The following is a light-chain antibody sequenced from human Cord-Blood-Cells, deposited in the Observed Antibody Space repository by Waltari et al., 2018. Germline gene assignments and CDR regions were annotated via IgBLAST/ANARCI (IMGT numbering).Light chain of an antibody. CDR3: QQRSNWPLT. CDR1: QSVSSY. J-gene: IGKJ4*01. Sequence: ELVLTPYPATLSLSPGERATLSCRASQSVSSYLAWYQQKPGQAPRLLIYDASNRATGIPARFSGSGSGTDFTLTISSLEPEDFAVYYCQQRSNWPLTFGGGTKVEIK. CDR2: DAS. V-gene: IGKV3-11*01.